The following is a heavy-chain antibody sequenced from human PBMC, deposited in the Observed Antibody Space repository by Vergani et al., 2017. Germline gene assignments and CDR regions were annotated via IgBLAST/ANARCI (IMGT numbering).Heavy chain of an antibody. CDR2: IYYSGST. J-gene: IGHJ4*02. Sequence: QVQLQESGPGLVKPSQTLSLTCTVSGGSISSYYWSWIRQPPGQGLEWIGYIYYSGSTTYNPSLKSRVTISVDTSKNQFSLKLSAVTAADTAVYYCARTRSENDYDSSGYLYYFDYWGQGTLVTVSS. D-gene: IGHD3-22*01. CDR1: GGSISSYY. V-gene: IGHV4-59*01. CDR3: ARTRSENDYDSSGYLYYFDY.